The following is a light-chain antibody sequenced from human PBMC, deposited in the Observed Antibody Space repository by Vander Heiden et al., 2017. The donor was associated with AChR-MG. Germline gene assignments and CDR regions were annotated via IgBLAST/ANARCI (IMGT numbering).Light chain of an antibody. Sequence: RMTQPPSSLSASVGDRATLTCRASQTISTHLTWYQQKPGQAPRLLIYAASNSPSGAPARFSGSGSGTDFTLTISSLQSEDFATYYCQQSNNSPRTFGGGTRVEVK. CDR3: QQSNNSPRT. CDR1: QTISTH. J-gene: IGKJ4*02. V-gene: IGKV1-39*01. CDR2: AAS.